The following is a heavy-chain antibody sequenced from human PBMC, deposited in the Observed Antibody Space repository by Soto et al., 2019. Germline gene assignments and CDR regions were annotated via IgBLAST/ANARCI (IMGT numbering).Heavy chain of an antibody. CDR1: GFTFISYA. CDR3: AKDKGSLGSGSYGIFDY. CDR2: ISGSGGST. V-gene: IGHV3-23*01. D-gene: IGHD3-10*02. Sequence: GESLKISCAASGFTFISYALTWVRQAPGKGLEWVSAISGSGGSTFYADSLKGRFTISRDNSNNTLYLQMNSLRAEDTAVYYCAKDKGSLGSGSYGIFDYWGQGTLVTVSS. J-gene: IGHJ4*02.